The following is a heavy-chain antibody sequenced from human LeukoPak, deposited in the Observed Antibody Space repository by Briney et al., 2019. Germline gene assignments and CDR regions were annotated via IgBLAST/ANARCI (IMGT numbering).Heavy chain of an antibody. CDR3: ARNLVRGVTPYYFDY. Sequence: ASVKVSCKASGYTFTSYAMHWVRQAPGQRLEWMGWINPNSGGTNYAQKLQGRVTMTTDTSTSTAYMELSSLRSEDTAVYYCARNLVRGVTPYYFDYWGQGTLVTVSS. CDR2: INPNSGGT. D-gene: IGHD3-10*01. CDR1: GYTFTSYA. J-gene: IGHJ4*02. V-gene: IGHV1-3*01.